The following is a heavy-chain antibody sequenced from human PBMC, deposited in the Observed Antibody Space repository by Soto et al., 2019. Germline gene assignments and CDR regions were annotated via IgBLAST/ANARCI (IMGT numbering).Heavy chain of an antibody. V-gene: IGHV1-2*02. J-gene: IGHJ4*02. CDR1: GYTFTGNY. Sequence: QVQLVQSGAEVKKPGASVKVSCKVSGYTFTGNYMPWMRQAPGQGPAWMGWFNPRNGDTDYAPNFQGLVTITRDTSISTAYMDLSRLTSDDTAIYFCVRGGGVDVVTPTRIVFDYWGQGTLLTVSS. CDR3: VRGGGVDVVTPTRIVFDY. D-gene: IGHD2-21*02. CDR2: FNPRNGDT.